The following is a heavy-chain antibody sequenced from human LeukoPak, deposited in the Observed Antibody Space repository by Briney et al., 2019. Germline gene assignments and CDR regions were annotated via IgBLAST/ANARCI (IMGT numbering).Heavy chain of an antibody. Sequence: SETLSLTCAVYGGSFSGYYWSWIRQPPGKGLEWIGEINHSGSTNYNPSLKSRVTMSVDTSKNQFSLKLSSVTAADTAVYYCARDRAVAGTRAFDYWGQGTLVTVSS. CDR1: GGSFSGYY. CDR2: INHSGST. J-gene: IGHJ4*02. D-gene: IGHD6-19*01. V-gene: IGHV4-34*01. CDR3: ARDRAVAGTRAFDY.